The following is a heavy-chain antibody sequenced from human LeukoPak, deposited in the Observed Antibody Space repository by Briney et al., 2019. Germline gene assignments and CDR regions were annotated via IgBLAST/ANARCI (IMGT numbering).Heavy chain of an antibody. V-gene: IGHV3-43*01. D-gene: IGHD2-21*02. CDR1: GFTFDDYT. CDR2: ISWDGGST. CDR3: AKDLAVYCGGDCSLGY. Sequence: GGSLRLSCAASGFTFDDYTMHWVRQAPGKGLEWVSLISWDGGSTYYVDSVKGRFTISRDNSKNSLYPQMDSLRTEDTALYYCAKDLAVYCGGDCSLGYWGQGTLVTVSS. J-gene: IGHJ4*02.